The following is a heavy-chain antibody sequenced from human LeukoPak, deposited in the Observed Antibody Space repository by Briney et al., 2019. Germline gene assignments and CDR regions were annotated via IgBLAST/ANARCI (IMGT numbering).Heavy chain of an antibody. CDR1: EFTFSSYS. J-gene: IGHJ6*03. D-gene: IGHD1-26*01. V-gene: IGHV3-48*01. Sequence: GGSLRLSCVASEFTFSSYSMIWVRQAPGKGLEWISYISNGSGNRYYADSVKGRFTISRDNAKNLLYLQMNNLRADDTAVYYCARAAKWEFYHYYMDVWGKGTTVAASS. CDR2: ISNGSGNR. CDR3: ARAAKWEFYHYYMDV.